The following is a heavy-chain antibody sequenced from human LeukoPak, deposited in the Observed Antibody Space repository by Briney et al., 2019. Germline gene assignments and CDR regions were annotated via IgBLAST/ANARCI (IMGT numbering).Heavy chain of an antibody. CDR3: ARGGSGNFYY. D-gene: IGHD1-26*01. CDR1: GVTVSGYW. Sequence: GGSLRLSCAAFGVTVSGYWMNWVRQAPGKGLVWVSRIGSDGGSTTYADSVKGRFTISRDNAKNTLYLQMTSLRAEDTAVYYCARGGSGNFYYWGQGTLVTVSS. CDR2: IGSDGGST. J-gene: IGHJ4*02. V-gene: IGHV3-74*03.